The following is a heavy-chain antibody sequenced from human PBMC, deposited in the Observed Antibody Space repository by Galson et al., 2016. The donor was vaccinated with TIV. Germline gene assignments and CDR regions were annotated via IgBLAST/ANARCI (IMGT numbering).Heavy chain of an antibody. D-gene: IGHD3-22*01. V-gene: IGHV3-48*03. CDR3: ATDPSFTYHFDSRGYYFDY. CDR2: ISSGGGTI. CDR1: GFTFDNYA. Sequence: SLRLSCAASGFTFDNYAFNWVRQAPGKGLEWLSYISSGGGTIYYADSEKGRFTISRDNAKNSLYLHMDSLRAEDTAVYYCATDPSFTYHFDSRGYYFDYWGQGTLVTVSS. J-gene: IGHJ4*02.